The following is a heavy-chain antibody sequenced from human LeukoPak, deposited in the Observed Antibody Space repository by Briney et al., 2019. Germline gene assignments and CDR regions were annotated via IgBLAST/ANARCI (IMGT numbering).Heavy chain of an antibody. CDR2: IRGRGDRT. CDR3: SKHPQRRVYTSGTPYYFDH. J-gene: IGHJ4*02. Sequence: GGSLRLSCVVSGVTFSNYAMRWVRQAPGKGLERSSGIRGRGDRTDPPDSVNGQFTISKDHSQDTPYLPMARLRTADPAIYYRSKHPQRRVYTSGTPYYFDHWGQGTLVTVSS. V-gene: IGHV3-23*01. D-gene: IGHD2-15*01. CDR1: GVTFSNYA.